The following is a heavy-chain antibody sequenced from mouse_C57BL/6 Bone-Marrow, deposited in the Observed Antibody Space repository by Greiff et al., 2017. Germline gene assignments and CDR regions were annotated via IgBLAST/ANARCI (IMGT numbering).Heavy chain of an antibody. J-gene: IGHJ2*01. D-gene: IGHD2-12*01. CDR2: IHPNSGST. CDR3: ALLYPVDY. Sequence: QVQLQQPGAELVKPGASVQLSCKASGYTFTSYWMHWVKQRPGQGLEWIGMIHPNSGSTNYNEKFKSKATLTVDKASSTAYMQLRSLTSEDSAVYYCALLYPVDYWGQGTTLTVSS. CDR1: GYTFTSYW. V-gene: IGHV1-64*01.